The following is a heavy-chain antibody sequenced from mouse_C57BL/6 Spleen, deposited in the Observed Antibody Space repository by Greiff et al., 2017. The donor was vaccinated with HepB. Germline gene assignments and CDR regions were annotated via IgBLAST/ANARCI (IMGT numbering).Heavy chain of an antibody. V-gene: IGHV1-26*01. CDR3: ARTLTGTEGFAY. CDR1: GYTFTDYY. CDR2: INPNNDGT. Sequence: EVQLQQSGPELVKPGASVKISCKASGYTFTDYYMNWVKQSHGKSLEWIGDINPNNDGTSYNQKFKGKATLTVDKSSSTAYMELRSLTSEDSAVYYCARTLTGTEGFAYWGQGTLVTVSA. D-gene: IGHD4-1*01. J-gene: IGHJ3*01.